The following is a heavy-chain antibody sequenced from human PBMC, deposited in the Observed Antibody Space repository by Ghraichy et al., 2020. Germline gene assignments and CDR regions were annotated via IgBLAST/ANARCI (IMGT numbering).Heavy chain of an antibody. Sequence: GGSLRLSCSASGFTFSSYAMHWVRQAPGKGLEYVSAISSNGGSTYYADSVKGRFTISRDNSKNTLYLQMSSLRAEDTAVYYCVKENYDSSGYSRPWGYYFDYWGQGTLVTVSS. D-gene: IGHD3-22*01. CDR2: ISSNGGST. CDR1: GFTFSSYA. V-gene: IGHV3-64D*06. CDR3: VKENYDSSGYSRPWGYYFDY. J-gene: IGHJ4*02.